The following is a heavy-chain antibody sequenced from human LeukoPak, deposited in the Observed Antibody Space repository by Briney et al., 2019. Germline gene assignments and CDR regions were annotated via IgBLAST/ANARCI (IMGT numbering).Heavy chain of an antibody. CDR3: ARVPGLLYGGNFDY. D-gene: IGHD4-23*01. V-gene: IGHV1-2*02. J-gene: IGHJ4*02. CDR1: GYTFTGYY. CDR2: INPNSGGT. Sequence: ASVKVSCKASGYTFTGYYMHWVRQAPGQGLEWMGWINPNSGGTNYAQKFRGRVTMTRDTSISTACMELSRLRSDDTAVYYCARVPGLLYGGNFDYWGQGTLVTVSS.